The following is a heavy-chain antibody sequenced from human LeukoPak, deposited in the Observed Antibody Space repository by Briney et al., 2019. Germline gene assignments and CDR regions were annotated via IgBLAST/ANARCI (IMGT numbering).Heavy chain of an antibody. CDR2: IKPNSGDT. V-gene: IGHV1-2*02. Sequence: ASVKVSCKASGYSFADYYMHWVRQAPGQGLEWMGWIKPNSGDTRSAQKFQGRVIMTRDTSTGTAYMELSSLRYDDTAVYYCATNILVRDIINWFDPWGQGTLVTVSS. CDR3: ATNILVRDIINWFDP. CDR1: GYSFADYY. J-gene: IGHJ5*02. D-gene: IGHD3-10*01.